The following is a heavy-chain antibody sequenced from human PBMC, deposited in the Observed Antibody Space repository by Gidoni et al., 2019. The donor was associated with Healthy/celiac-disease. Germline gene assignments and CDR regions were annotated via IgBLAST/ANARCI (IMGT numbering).Heavy chain of an antibody. Sequence: EVQLVESGGGLVKPGGSLRLSCAASGFTFSRYSMNWVRQAPGKGLEWVSSISSSSSYIYYADSVKGRFTISRDNAKNSLYLQMNSLRAEDTAVYYCAREGDYYDSSGPEGGAFDIWGQGTMVTVSS. CDR1: GFTFSRYS. D-gene: IGHD3-22*01. J-gene: IGHJ3*02. V-gene: IGHV3-21*01. CDR2: ISSSSSYI. CDR3: AREGDYYDSSGPEGGAFDI.